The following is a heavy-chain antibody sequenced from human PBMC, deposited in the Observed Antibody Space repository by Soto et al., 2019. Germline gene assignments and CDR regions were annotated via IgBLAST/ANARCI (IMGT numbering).Heavy chain of an antibody. V-gene: IGHV4-39*01. CDR1: GGSISSSSYY. CDR3: ARVIQLDFDY. D-gene: IGHD5-18*01. CDR2: IYYSGST. Sequence: SETLSLTCTVSGGSISSSSYYWGWIRQPPGKGLEWIGSIYYSGSTYYNPSLKSRVTISVDTSKNQFSLKLSSVTAADTAVYYCARVIQLDFDYWGQGTLVTVSS. J-gene: IGHJ4*02.